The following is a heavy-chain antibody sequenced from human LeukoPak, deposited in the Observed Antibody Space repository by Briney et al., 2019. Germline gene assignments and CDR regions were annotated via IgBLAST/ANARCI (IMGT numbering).Heavy chain of an antibody. D-gene: IGHD4-17*01. CDR1: GFTFSSYG. Sequence: GGSLRLSCAASGFTFSSYGMHWVRQAPGKGLEWVAFIRYDGSNKYYADSVKGRFTISRDNSKNTLYLQMNSLRAEDTAVYYCARSTVTTYYYWYFDLWGRGTLVTVSS. V-gene: IGHV3-30*02. CDR2: IRYDGSNK. J-gene: IGHJ2*01. CDR3: ARSTVTTYYYWYFDL.